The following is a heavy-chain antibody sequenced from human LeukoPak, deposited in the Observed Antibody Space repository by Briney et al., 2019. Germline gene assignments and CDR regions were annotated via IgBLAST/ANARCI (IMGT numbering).Heavy chain of an antibody. D-gene: IGHD2-15*01. V-gene: IGHV1-2*02. CDR3: ARPRWGGSLLPSLDY. Sequence: ASVKVSCKASGYTFTGYYMHWVRQAPGQGLEWMGWINPNSGGTNYAQKFQGRVTMTRDTSISTAYMELSRLRSDDTAVYYCARPRWGGSLLPSLDYWGQGTLVTVSS. J-gene: IGHJ4*02. CDR2: INPNSGGT. CDR1: GYTFTGYY.